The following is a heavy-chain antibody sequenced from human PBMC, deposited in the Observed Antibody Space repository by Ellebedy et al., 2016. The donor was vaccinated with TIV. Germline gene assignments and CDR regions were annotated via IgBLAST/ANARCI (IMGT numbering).Heavy chain of an antibody. D-gene: IGHD5-18*01. J-gene: IGHJ5*02. Sequence: GESLKISCAASGFTLSTYSMHWVRQAPGKGLDWVSSISSRGSYIYHADSVKGRFTISRDSAKNSLFLQMNSLRVEDTAIYYCARGDVGNSLNWFDPWGQGTLVTVSS. CDR3: ARGDVGNSLNWFDP. CDR2: ISSRGSYI. CDR1: GFTLSTYS. V-gene: IGHV3-21*04.